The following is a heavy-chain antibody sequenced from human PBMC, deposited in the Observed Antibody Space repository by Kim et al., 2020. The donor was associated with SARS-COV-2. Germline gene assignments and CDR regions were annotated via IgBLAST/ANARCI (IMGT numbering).Heavy chain of an antibody. V-gene: IGHV4-39*01. CDR1: GGSISSSSYY. CDR2: IYYSGST. J-gene: IGHJ4*01. D-gene: IGHD2-21*02. CDR3: ARYAYRGDFSQYYFDY. Sequence: SETLSLTCTVSGGSISSSSYYWGWIRQPPGKGLEWIGSIYYSGSTYYNPSLKSRVTISVDTSKNQFSLKLSPVTAADTAVYYCARYAYRGDFSQYYFDY.